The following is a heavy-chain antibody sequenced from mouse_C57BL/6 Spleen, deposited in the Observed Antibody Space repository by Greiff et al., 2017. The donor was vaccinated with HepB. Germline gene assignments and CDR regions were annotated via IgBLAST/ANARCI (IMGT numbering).Heavy chain of an antibody. V-gene: IGHV5-6*01. CDR3: ARFYGSSPAWFAY. J-gene: IGHJ3*01. CDR1: GFTFSSYG. Sequence: EVQGVESGGDLVKPGGSLKLSCAASGFTFSSYGMSWVRQTPDKRLEWVATISSGGSYTYYPDSVKGRFTISRDNAKNTLYLQMSSLKSEDTAMYYCARFYGSSPAWFAYWGQGTLVTVSA. D-gene: IGHD1-1*01. CDR2: ISSGGSYT.